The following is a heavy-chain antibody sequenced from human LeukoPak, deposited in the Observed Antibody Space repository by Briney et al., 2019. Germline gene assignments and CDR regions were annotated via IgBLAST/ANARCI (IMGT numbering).Heavy chain of an antibody. CDR3: ARQRLGEISLTAFDI. Sequence: SETLSLTCTVSGGSISSNYWNWIRQPPGKGLEWIGYIYSSGSTNYNPSLKSRVTMSVDTSKNQFSLKLMSVTATDTAVYYCARQRLGEISLTAFDIWGRGTMVTVSS. CDR2: IYSSGST. V-gene: IGHV4-4*09. CDR1: GGSISSNY. D-gene: IGHD3-16*02. J-gene: IGHJ3*02.